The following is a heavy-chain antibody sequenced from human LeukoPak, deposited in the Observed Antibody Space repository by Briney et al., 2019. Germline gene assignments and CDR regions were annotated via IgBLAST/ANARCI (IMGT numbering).Heavy chain of an antibody. CDR3: ARDLHLVEPLVNFDY. J-gene: IGHJ4*02. CDR2: ISADNGNT. Sequence: ASVKVSCKAFGYTFTNHGISWLRQAPGQGLEWMGWISADNGNTNYAQKFRGRVTMTTDTSTNAAYMEMRSLRSDDTAVYYCARDLHLVEPLVNFDYWGQGTLVTVSA. CDR1: GYTFTNHG. D-gene: IGHD2-2*01. V-gene: IGHV1-18*01.